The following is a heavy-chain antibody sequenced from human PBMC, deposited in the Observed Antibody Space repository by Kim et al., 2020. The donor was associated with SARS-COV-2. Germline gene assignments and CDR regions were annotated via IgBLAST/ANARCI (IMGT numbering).Heavy chain of an antibody. CDR3: ATGPHNWYYYYGMDV. J-gene: IGHJ6*02. V-gene: IGHV1-24*01. Sequence: QKFQGRVTMTEDTSTDTAYMELSSLRSEDTAVYYCATGPHNWYYYYGMDVWGQGTTVTVSS. D-gene: IGHD2-21*01.